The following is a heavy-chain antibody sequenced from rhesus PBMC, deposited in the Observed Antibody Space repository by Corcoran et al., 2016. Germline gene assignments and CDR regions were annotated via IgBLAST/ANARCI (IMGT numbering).Heavy chain of an antibody. CDR2: IYGSSTST. CDR3: ARRSWNNVDY. Sequence: QVQLQESGPGLVKPLETLSLTCAVSGGSISDSYRWSWIRQPPGKVLEWIGNIYGSSTSTNYNPSLKSQVTISKDTSKNQFSLKLSSVTAADTAVYYCARRSWNNVDYWGQGVLVTVSS. CDR1: GGSISDSYR. D-gene: IGHD1-20*01. J-gene: IGHJ4*01. V-gene: IGHV4S10*01.